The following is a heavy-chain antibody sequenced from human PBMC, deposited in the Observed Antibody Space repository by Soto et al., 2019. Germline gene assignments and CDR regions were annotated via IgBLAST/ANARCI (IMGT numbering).Heavy chain of an antibody. CDR3: ATGPYYDILTGYALDDY. V-gene: IGHV1-24*01. CDR1: GYTLTELS. Sequence: QVQLVQSGAEVKKPGASVKVSCKVSGYTLTELSMHWVRQAPGKGLEWMGGFDPEDGETIYAQKFQGRVTMTEDTSTDPAYMELSSLRSEDTAVYYCATGPYYDILTGYALDDYWGQGTLVTGSS. CDR2: FDPEDGET. J-gene: IGHJ4*02. D-gene: IGHD3-9*01.